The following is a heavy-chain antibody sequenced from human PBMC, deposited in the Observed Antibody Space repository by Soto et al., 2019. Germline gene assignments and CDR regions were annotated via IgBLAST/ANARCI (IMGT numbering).Heavy chain of an antibody. Sequence: SETLSLTCTISGGAIGSHYWTWIRQPAGKGLEWIGRIYGSGSTKYNPSLQSRVTMSLDTSENQFSLRLESVTAADTAVYYCARGQRFSDWFDPWGQGTLVTVSS. D-gene: IGHD3-3*01. CDR1: GGAIGSHY. CDR3: ARGQRFSDWFDP. J-gene: IGHJ5*02. CDR2: IYGSGST. V-gene: IGHV4-4*07.